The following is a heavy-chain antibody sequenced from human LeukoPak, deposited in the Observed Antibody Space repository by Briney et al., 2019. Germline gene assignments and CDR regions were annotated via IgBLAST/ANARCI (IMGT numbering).Heavy chain of an antibody. CDR3: ARDGYQQKLGYYYYGMDV. CDR2: ISAYNGNT. D-gene: IGHD2-2*01. Sequence: ASVKVSCKASGYTFTSYGISWVRQAPGQGLEWMGWISAYNGNTNYAQKLQGRVTMTTDTSTSTAYMELRSLRSDDTAVYYCARDGYQQKLGYYYYGMDVWGQGTTVTVSS. J-gene: IGHJ6*02. V-gene: IGHV1-18*01. CDR1: GYTFTSYG.